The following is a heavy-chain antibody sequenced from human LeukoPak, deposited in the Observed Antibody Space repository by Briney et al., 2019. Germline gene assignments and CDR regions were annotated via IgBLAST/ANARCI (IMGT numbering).Heavy chain of an antibody. Sequence: SETLSLTCTVSGGSISSYYWSWIRQPAGKGLEWIGRIYTSGSTNYNPSLKSRVTMSVDTSKNQFSLKLSSVTAADTAVYYCARAVEIYSSWYYYYYMDVWGKGTTVTVSS. CDR3: ARAVEIYSSWYYYYYMDV. V-gene: IGHV4-4*07. CDR1: GGSISSYY. CDR2: IYTSGST. J-gene: IGHJ6*03. D-gene: IGHD6-13*01.